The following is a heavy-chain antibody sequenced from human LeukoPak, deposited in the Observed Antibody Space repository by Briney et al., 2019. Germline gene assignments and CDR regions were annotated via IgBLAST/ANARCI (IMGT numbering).Heavy chain of an antibody. J-gene: IGHJ3*01. CDR2: ISYDGSNK. D-gene: IGHD6-13*01. CDR1: GFTFSSYG. V-gene: IGHV3-30*18. CDR3: AKDRYSSSPEG. Sequence: GGSLRLSCAASGFTFSSYGMHWVRQAPGKGLEWVAVISYDGSNKYYADSVKGRFTISRDNSKNTLYLQMNSLRAEDTAVYYCAKDRYSSSPEGWGQGTMVNVSS.